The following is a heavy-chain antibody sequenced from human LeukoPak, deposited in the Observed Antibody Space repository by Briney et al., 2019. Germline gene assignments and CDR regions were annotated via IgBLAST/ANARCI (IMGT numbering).Heavy chain of an antibody. Sequence: ASVKVSCKASGYTFTSYYMHWVRQAPRQGLEWMGIINPSGGSTSYAQKFQGRVTMTRDTSTSTVYMELSSLRSEDTAVYYCARVPSPRVRFLEWLLSYWGQGTLVTVSS. D-gene: IGHD3-3*01. V-gene: IGHV1-46*01. CDR1: GYTFTSYY. J-gene: IGHJ4*02. CDR2: INPSGGST. CDR3: ARVPSPRVRFLEWLLSY.